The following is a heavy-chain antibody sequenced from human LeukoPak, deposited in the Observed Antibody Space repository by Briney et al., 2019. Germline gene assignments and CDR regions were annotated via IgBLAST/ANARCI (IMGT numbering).Heavy chain of an antibody. CDR3: AKASGTSQYSVMDV. J-gene: IGHJ6*02. CDR2: ISSSSSTI. Sequence: GGSLRLSCAASGFTFSSYSMNWVRQAPGKGLEWVSYISSSSSTIYYADSVKGRFTISRDNAKNSLYLQMNSLRAEDTAVYYCAKASGTSQYSVMDVWGQGTTVTVSS. D-gene: IGHD3-10*01. V-gene: IGHV3-48*04. CDR1: GFTFSSYS.